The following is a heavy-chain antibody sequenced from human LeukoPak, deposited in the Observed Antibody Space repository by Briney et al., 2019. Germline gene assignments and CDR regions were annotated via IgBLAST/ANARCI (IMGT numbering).Heavy chain of an antibody. CDR3: ARVKSTYYDSGGYSHFDY. D-gene: IGHD3-22*01. J-gene: IGHJ4*02. Sequence: SVKVSCKASGGTFSSYGINWVRQAPGQGLEWMGGIIPIFGTTNYAQKFQGRVTITADESTSTAYMELSSLRSEDTAVYYCARVKSTYYDSGGYSHFDYWGQGTLVTVSS. CDR1: GGTFSSYG. V-gene: IGHV1-69*13. CDR2: IIPIFGTT.